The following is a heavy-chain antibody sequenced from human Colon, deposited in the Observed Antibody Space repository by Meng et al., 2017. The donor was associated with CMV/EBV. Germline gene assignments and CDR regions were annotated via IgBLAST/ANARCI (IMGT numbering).Heavy chain of an antibody. CDR3: TRGVVVYGMDV. J-gene: IGHJ6*02. V-gene: IGHV3-53*01. CDR2: IYSGGST. CDR1: GFTVSSNY. D-gene: IGHD3-22*01. Sequence: GESLKISCAASGFTVSSNYMSWVRQAPGKGLEWVSVIYSGGSTYYADSVKGRFTISRDNAKNSLYLQMNGLRAEDTAVYYCTRGVVVYGMDVWGQGTTVTVSS.